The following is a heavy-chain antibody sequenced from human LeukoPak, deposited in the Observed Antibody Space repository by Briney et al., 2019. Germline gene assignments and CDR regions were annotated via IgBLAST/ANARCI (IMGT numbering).Heavy chain of an antibody. CDR1: GGSFSGYY. D-gene: IGHD3-3*01. Sequence: SETLSLTXAXYGGSFSGYYWSWIRQPPGKGLEWIGEINHSGSTNYNPSLKSRVTISVDTSKNQFSLKLSSVTAADTAVYYCARAEWFPPRDYYYGMDVWGQGTTVTVSS. CDR3: ARAEWFPPRDYYYGMDV. CDR2: INHSGST. V-gene: IGHV4-34*01. J-gene: IGHJ6*02.